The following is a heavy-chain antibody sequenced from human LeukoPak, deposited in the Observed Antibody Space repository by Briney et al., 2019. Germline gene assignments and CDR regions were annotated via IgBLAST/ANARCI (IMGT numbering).Heavy chain of an antibody. Sequence: SETLSLTCTVSGGSISSYYWSWIRQPPGKGLEWIGYIYYSGSTNYNPSLKSRVTISVDTSKNQFSLKLSSVTAADTAVYYCARPRGTPGSPVFYFDYWGQGTLVTVSS. V-gene: IGHV4-59*01. J-gene: IGHJ4*02. CDR3: ARPRGTPGSPVFYFDY. CDR2: IYYSGST. D-gene: IGHD2-15*01. CDR1: GGSISSYY.